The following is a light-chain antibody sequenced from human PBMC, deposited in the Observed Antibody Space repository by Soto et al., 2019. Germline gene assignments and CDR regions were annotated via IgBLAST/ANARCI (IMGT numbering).Light chain of an antibody. CDR1: QGIGSW. J-gene: IGKJ4*01. CDR2: AAS. V-gene: IGKV1-12*01. CDR3: QQAYSFPPT. Sequence: DIQMTQSPSSVSASLGDGVTITCRASQGIGSWLAWYQQRPGKAPKLLISAASSLQSGVPSRFSGSGSGTYFTLTISNLQPEDFATYFCQQAYSFPPTFGGGTKVDIK.